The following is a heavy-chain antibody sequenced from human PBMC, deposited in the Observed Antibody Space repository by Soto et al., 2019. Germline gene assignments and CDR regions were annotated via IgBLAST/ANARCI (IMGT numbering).Heavy chain of an antibody. CDR3: ARDRPPDSSGLVDAFDI. D-gene: IGHD6-19*01. CDR2: IIPIFGTA. Sequence: QVQLVQSGAEVKKPGSSVKVSCKASGGTFSSYAISWVRQAPGQGLEWMGGIIPIFGTANYAQKFQGRVTINADESTRTAYRELRSLSSEDTAVYYCARDRPPDSSGLVDAFDIWGQGTMVTVSS. CDR1: GGTFSSYA. V-gene: IGHV1-69*01. J-gene: IGHJ3*02.